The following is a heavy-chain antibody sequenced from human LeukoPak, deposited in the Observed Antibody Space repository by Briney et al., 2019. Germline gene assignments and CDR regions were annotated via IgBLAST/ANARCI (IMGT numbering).Heavy chain of an antibody. D-gene: IGHD3-22*01. Sequence: GGSLRLSCAASGFTFSSYSMNWVRQAPGKGLEWVSSISSSSSYIYYADSVKGRFTISRDNAKNSLYLQMNSLRAEDTAVYYCARGPYYYDSSGIDYWGQGTLVTVSS. J-gene: IGHJ4*02. V-gene: IGHV3-21*01. CDR2: ISSSSSYI. CDR3: ARGPYYYDSSGIDY. CDR1: GFTFSSYS.